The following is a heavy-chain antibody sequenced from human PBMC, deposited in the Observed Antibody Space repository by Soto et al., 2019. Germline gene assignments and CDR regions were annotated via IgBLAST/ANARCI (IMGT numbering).Heavy chain of an antibody. V-gene: IGHV4-59*02. Sequence: QAQLHESGPGLVKPSETLSLSCTVSGASVNSNYWSWIRQSPGKGLEWIGYIDHRGTTNYNPSLKSRVPISSDTPTNQFSLRLSSVTAVDTAVYYCATGGGWLTDTWGQGTLVTVSS. CDR1: GASVNSNY. J-gene: IGHJ4*02. CDR2: IDHRGTT. CDR3: ATGGGWLTDT. D-gene: IGHD5-12*01.